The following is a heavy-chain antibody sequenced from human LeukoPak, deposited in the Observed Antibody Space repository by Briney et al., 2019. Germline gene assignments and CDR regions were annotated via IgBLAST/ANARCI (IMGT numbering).Heavy chain of an antibody. CDR1: GYTFTGYY. V-gene: IGHV1-18*04. D-gene: IGHD5-24*01. CDR2: ISAYNGNT. Sequence: GASVKVSCKASGYTFTGYYMHWVRQAPGQGLEWMGWISAYNGNTNYAQKLQGRVTMATDTSTSTAYMELRSLRSDDTAVYYCARVMATIAYYFDYWGQGTLVTVSS. J-gene: IGHJ4*02. CDR3: ARVMATIAYYFDY.